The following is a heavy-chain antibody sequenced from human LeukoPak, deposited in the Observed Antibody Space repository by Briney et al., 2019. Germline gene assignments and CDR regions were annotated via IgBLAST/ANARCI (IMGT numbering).Heavy chain of an antibody. CDR1: GFTFSSYG. CDR3: AKDLEAARLWFGEYVDY. Sequence: GGSLRLSCAASGFTFSSYGMHWVRQAPGKGLEWVAVISYDGSNKYYADSVKGRFTISRDNSKNTLYLQMNSLRADDTAVYYCAKDLEAARLWFGEYVDYWGQGTLVTVSS. V-gene: IGHV3-30*18. J-gene: IGHJ4*02. CDR2: ISYDGSNK. D-gene: IGHD3-10*01.